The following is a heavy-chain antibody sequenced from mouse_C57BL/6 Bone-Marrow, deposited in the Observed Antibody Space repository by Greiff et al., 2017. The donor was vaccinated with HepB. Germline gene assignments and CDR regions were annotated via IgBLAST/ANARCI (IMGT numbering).Heavy chain of an antibody. CDR2: IDPSDSYT. CDR1: GYTFTSYW. Sequence: QVQLQQPGAELVKPGASVKLSCKASGYTFTSYWMQWVKQRPGQGLEWIGEIDPSDSYTNYNQKFKGKATLTVDKSSSTAYMQLSSLTSEDSAVYYCARRDWDVLVWYFDVWGTGTTVTVSS. CDR3: ARRDWDVLVWYFDV. V-gene: IGHV1-50*01. D-gene: IGHD4-1*01. J-gene: IGHJ1*03.